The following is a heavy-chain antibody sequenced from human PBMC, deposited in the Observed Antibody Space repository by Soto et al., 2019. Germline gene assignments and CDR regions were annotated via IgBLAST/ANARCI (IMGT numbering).Heavy chain of an antibody. CDR2: IFSNDEK. CDR3: ARIATWGWFDP. V-gene: IGHV2-26*01. CDR1: GFSLSNARMG. Sequence: QVTLKESGPVLLEPTETLTLTCTVSGFSLSNARMGVSWIRQPPVKALEWLAHIFSNDEKSYSTSLKSRLTSSKDTSKSQVVLTMTNMDPVDTATYYCARIATWGWFDPSGQGTLVTVSS. J-gene: IGHJ5*02. D-gene: IGHD3-16*01.